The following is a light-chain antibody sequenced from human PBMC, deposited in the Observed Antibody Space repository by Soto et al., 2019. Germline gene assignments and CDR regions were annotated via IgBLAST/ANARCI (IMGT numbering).Light chain of an antibody. V-gene: IGLV2-11*01. J-gene: IGLJ1*01. CDR1: SSDVGGYNY. Sequence: ALTQPRSVSGSPGQSVTISCTGTSSDVGGYNYVSWYLQHPGKAPKVMIYDVSKRPSGVPDRFSGSKSGNTASLTISGLQSEDEADYYCCSFAGNYIYVFGTGTKGTVL. CDR3: CSFAGNYIYV. CDR2: DVS.